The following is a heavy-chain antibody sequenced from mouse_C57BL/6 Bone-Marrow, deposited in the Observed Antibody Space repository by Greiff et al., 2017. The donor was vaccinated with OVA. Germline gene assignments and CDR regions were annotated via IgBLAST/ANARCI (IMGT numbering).Heavy chain of an antibody. CDR1: GFTFSDYG. J-gene: IGHJ4*01. Sequence: EVQLVESGGGLVKPGGSLKLSCAASGFTFSDYGMHWVRQAPEKGLAWVAYISSGSSTIYYADTVKGRFTISRDNAKNTLFLQMTSLRSEDTAMYYCARDYYGSSPYYAMDYWGQGTSVTVSS. V-gene: IGHV5-17*01. CDR3: ARDYYGSSPYYAMDY. CDR2: ISSGSSTI. D-gene: IGHD1-1*01.